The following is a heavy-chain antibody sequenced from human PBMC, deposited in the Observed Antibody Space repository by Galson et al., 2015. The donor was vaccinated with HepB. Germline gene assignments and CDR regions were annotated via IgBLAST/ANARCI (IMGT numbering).Heavy chain of an antibody. CDR1: GFTFGSHA. D-gene: IGHD6-19*01. V-gene: IGHV3-23*01. J-gene: IGHJ4*02. CDR3: AKDLGITVAGDFDY. CDR2: ISGPGGTT. Sequence: SLRLSCAASGFTFGSHAMSWVRQGPGKGLEWVSAISGPGGTTYFADSVKGRFSISRDNSKNTLFLQMNSLGVEDTAIYYCAKDLGITVAGDFDYWGQGTLVTVSS.